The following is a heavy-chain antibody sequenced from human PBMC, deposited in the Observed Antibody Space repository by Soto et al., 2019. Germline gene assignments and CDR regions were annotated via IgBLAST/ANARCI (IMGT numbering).Heavy chain of an antibody. V-gene: IGHV1-18*04. Sequence: ASVKVSCKASGYTFSSYGISWVRQAPGQGLEWMGWISAYTGKTNYAQKFQGRVTMTTDTSTSTAYMELRSLRSDDTAVYYCARDLDSGSYYFDYWGQGTLVTVS. CDR3: ARDLDSGSYYFDY. J-gene: IGHJ4*02. CDR2: ISAYTGKT. D-gene: IGHD1-26*01. CDR1: GYTFSSYG.